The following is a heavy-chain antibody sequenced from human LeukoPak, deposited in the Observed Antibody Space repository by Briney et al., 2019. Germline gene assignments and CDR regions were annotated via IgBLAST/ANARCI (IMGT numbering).Heavy chain of an antibody. CDR3: AREFTNDYGDYHFDH. CDR1: GYTFTGYY. V-gene: IGHV1-2*02. CDR2: INPNSGGT. J-gene: IGHJ4*02. D-gene: IGHD4-17*01. Sequence: ASVKVSCKASGYTFTGYYMHWVRQAPGQGLEWMAWINPNSGGTSYAQKFQGRVTMTRDTSISTAYMELSRLRSDDTAVYFCAREFTNDYGDYHFDHWGQGTLVTVSP.